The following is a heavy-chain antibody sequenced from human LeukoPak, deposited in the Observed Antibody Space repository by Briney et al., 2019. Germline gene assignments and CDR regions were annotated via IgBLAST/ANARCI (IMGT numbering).Heavy chain of an antibody. J-gene: IGHJ4*02. CDR1: GYTFTSYG. D-gene: IGHD3-10*01. Sequence: ASVKVSCKASGYTFTSYGISWVRQAPGQGVEWMGWISAYNGNTNYAQKLQGRVTMTTDTSTSTAYMEVRSLRSDDTAVYYCARVATDYYGSGSYSGFDYWGQGTLVTVSS. V-gene: IGHV1-18*01. CDR3: ARVATDYYGSGSYSGFDY. CDR2: ISAYNGNT.